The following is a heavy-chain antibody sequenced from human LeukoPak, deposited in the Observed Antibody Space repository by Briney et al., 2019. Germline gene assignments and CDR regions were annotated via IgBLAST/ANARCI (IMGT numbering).Heavy chain of an antibody. CDR3: AKDADTAMVTFFGY. CDR1: GFTFSSYG. J-gene: IGHJ4*02. V-gene: IGHV3-23*01. Sequence: GGTLRLSCAASGFTFSSYGMSWVRQAPGKGLEWVSAISGSGGSTYYADSVKGRFTISRDNSKNTLYLQVNSLRAEDTAVYYCAKDADTAMVTFFGYWGQGTLVTVSS. CDR2: ISGSGGST. D-gene: IGHD5-18*01.